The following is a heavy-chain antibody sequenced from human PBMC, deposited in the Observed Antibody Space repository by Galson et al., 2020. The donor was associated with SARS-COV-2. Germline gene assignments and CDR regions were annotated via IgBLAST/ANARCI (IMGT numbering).Heavy chain of an antibody. Sequence: SETLSLTCTVSGASISTTSYFWGWIRQPPGKGLEWIGTIYYSGTTYYNPSLRSRVTISVDTSRNKFSLKLNSVTAADTAVYYCARRGGTVTTKHFDLWGRGTLVTVSS. CDR1: GASISTTSYF. J-gene: IGHJ2*01. CDR2: IYYSGTT. V-gene: IGHV4-39*01. CDR3: ARRGGTVTTKHFDL. D-gene: IGHD4-17*01.